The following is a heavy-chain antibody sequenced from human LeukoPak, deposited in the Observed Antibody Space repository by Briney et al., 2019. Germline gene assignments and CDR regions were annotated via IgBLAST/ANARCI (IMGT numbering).Heavy chain of an antibody. D-gene: IGHD4-17*01. CDR2: INPNSGGT. J-gene: IGHJ3*02. Sequence: ASVKVSCKASGYTFTGYYMHWVRQAPGQGLEWMGWINPNSGGTNYAQKFQGRVTMTRDTSISTAYMELSRLRPDDTAVYYCARDLGTTVNAFDIWGQGTMVTVSS. CDR3: ARDLGTTVNAFDI. V-gene: IGHV1-2*02. CDR1: GYTFTGYY.